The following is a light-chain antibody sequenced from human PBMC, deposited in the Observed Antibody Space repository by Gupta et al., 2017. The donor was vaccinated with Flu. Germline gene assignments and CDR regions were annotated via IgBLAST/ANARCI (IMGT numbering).Light chain of an antibody. CDR1: RSDVGRSNS. CDR3: SSYTSTDTFYV. Sequence: SXNISXXGTRSDVGRSNSVSWYRQDPGKAPKLIIYDVTSRPSGISSRFSGSKSGNTASLTISGLQAEDETDYYCSSYTSTDTFYVFGTGTKVTVL. CDR2: DVT. J-gene: IGLJ1*01. V-gene: IGLV2-14*04.